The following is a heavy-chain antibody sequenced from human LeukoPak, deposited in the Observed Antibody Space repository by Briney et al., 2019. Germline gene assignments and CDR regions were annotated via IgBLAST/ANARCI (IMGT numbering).Heavy chain of an antibody. Sequence: PSETLSLTCTVSGDSISSYYWGWIRQPPGKGLKWIGSISHRGSTYYNPSLKSRVTISVDTPKNQFSLKLSSVTAADTAVYYCARMRQNYYYYIDVWGKGTTVTVSS. CDR1: GDSISSYY. J-gene: IGHJ6*03. CDR2: ISHRGST. V-gene: IGHV4-38-2*02. CDR3: ARMRQNYYYYIDV.